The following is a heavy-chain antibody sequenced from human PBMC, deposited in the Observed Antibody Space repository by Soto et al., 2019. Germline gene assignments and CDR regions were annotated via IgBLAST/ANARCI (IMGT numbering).Heavy chain of an antibody. V-gene: IGHV3-7*01. CDR3: ARDLHIVATPRQGYYYYGMDV. CDR2: IKQDGSEK. Sequence: GGSLRLSCAASGFTFSSYWMSWVRQAPGKGLEWVANIKQDGSEKYYVDSVKGRFTISRDNAKNSLYLQMNSLRAEDTAVYYCARDLHIVATPRQGYYYYGMDVWGQGTTVTVSS. CDR1: GFTFSSYW. J-gene: IGHJ6*02. D-gene: IGHD5-12*01.